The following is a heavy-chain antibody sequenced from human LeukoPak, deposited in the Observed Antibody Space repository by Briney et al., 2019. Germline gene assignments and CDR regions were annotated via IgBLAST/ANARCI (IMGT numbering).Heavy chain of an antibody. CDR2: IYYSGSA. V-gene: IGHV4-30-4*01. CDR1: GGSISSGDYY. D-gene: IGHD3-22*01. J-gene: IGHJ6*02. Sequence: SQTLSLTCTVSGGSISSGDYYWSWIRQPPGKGLEWIGYIYYSGSAYYNPSLKSRVTISVDTSKNQFSLKLSSVTAADTAVYYCARYYYDSTGGYYYYGMDVWGQGTTVTVSS. CDR3: ARYYYDSTGGYYYYGMDV.